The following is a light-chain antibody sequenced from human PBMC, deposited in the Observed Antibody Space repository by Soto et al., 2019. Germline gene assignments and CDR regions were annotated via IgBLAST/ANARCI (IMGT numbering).Light chain of an antibody. CDR1: QGIRYA. Sequence: DIQMTQSPSSLSASVGDRVTITCRASQGIRYALGWYQQKPGTAPKRLIYGASILQNGVPSRFGGSGSGTEFTLTITSLPPAAFANYYCLQYNSPPLTFGQGTKVDIK. CDR3: LQYNSPPLT. V-gene: IGKV1-17*01. CDR2: GAS. J-gene: IGKJ1*01.